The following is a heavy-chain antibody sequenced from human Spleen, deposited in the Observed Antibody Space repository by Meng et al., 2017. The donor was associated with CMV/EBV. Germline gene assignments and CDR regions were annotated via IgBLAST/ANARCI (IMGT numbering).Heavy chain of an antibody. J-gene: IGHJ4*02. V-gene: IGHV4-61*02. CDR3: ARTGPGYSYCSGGSCSHFLDY. Sequence: VRLPGPGPGLVNPSKTPSLTCTVSGGSTSSGSYYWSRIRQPAGKGLEWIGRIYTSGSTNYNPSLKSRVTISVDTSKNQFSLKLSSVTAADTAVYYCARTGPGYSYCSGGSCSHFLDYWGQGTLVTVSS. CDR2: IYTSGST. CDR1: GGSTSSGSYY. D-gene: IGHD2-15*01.